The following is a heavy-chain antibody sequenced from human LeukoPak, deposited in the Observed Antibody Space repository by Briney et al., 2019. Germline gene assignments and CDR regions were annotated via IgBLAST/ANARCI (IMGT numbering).Heavy chain of an antibody. CDR3: AKDRPSSGPSSGWIYYFHY. CDR2: IRQDGSDK. J-gene: IGHJ4*02. Sequence: GGSLRLSCAPSGFTFSNYWMSWVRQAPGKGLEWVANIRQDGSDKFYVDSVKGRFTISRDNAQNSLYLQMNSLRAEDTAVYYCAKDRPSSGPSSGWIYYFHYWGQGTLVTVSS. CDR1: GFTFSNYW. V-gene: IGHV3-7*01. D-gene: IGHD6-19*01.